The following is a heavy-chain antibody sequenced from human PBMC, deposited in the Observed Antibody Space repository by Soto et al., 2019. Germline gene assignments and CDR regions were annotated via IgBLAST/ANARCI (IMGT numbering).Heavy chain of an antibody. D-gene: IGHD3-10*01. CDR2: IWYDGSNK. CDR1: GFTFSSYG. V-gene: IGHV3-33*01. CDR3: ARDVLWVGDGMDV. J-gene: IGHJ6*02. Sequence: QVQLVESGGGVVQPGRSLRLSCAASGFTFSSYGMHWVRQAPGKGLEWVAVIWYDGSNKYYADSVKGRFTISRDNSKNTLYLQMNSLRAEDTAVYYCARDVLWVGDGMDVWGQGTTVTVSS.